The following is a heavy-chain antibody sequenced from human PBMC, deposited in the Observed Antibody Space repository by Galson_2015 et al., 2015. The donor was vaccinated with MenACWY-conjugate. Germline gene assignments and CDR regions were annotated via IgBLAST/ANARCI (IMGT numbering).Heavy chain of an antibody. J-gene: IGHJ4*02. CDR3: DCAAHRKCSTVDPPFHH. CDR1: GFAFGDYL. CDR2: IQSKNYGANT. D-gene: IGHD2-2*01. V-gene: IGHV3-49*03. Sequence: SLRLSCATSGFAFGDYLMGWFRQAPGKGLEWVGYIQSKNYGANTQYAASVKDRFIISRDDYRSIANLQMDSLKTEDTGADYCDCAAHRKCSTVDPPFHHLGQGTGGTVS.